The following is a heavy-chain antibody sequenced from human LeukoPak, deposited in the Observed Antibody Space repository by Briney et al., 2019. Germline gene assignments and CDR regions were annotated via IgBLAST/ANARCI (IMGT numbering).Heavy chain of an antibody. D-gene: IGHD3-3*01. Sequence: PGGSLRLSCAASGFTFSSYSMNWVRQAPGKGLEWVSSISSSSSYIYYADSVKGRFTISRDNAKNSLYLQMNSLRAEDTAVYYCAREPYYDFWSGYPQGYYYYYMDVWGKGTTVTVSS. J-gene: IGHJ6*03. CDR3: AREPYYDFWSGYPQGYYYYYMDV. CDR1: GFTFSSYS. CDR2: ISSSSSYI. V-gene: IGHV3-21*01.